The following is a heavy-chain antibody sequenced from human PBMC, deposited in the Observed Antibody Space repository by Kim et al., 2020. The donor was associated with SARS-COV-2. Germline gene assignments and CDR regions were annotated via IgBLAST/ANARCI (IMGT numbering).Heavy chain of an antibody. CDR1: GYIFTSIA. V-gene: IGHV7-4-1*02. J-gene: IGHJ2*01. CDR3: ATRYSTSYFDL. Sequence: ASVKVSCKASGYIFTSIAMHWVRQAPGQGLEWMGRMNTNTGNPTYAQGFTGRFVFSVDTSVSTAYLQISSLRTEDTAVYYCATRYSTSYFDLWGRGTLVTVSS. CDR2: MNTNTGNP. D-gene: IGHD6-13*01.